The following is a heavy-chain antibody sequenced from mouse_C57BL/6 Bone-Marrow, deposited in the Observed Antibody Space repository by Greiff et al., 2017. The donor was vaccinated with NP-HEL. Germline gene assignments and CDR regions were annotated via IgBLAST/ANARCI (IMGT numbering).Heavy chain of an antibody. CDR3: ARGAYDGDYEYFDD. Sequence: QVQLQQPGAELVKPGASVKMSCKASGYTFTSYWITWVKQRPGQGLEWIGDIYPGSGSTNYNEKFKSKATLTVDTSSSTAYMQLSSLTSEDSAVYYCARGAYDGDYEYFDDWGQGTTLTVAS. D-gene: IGHD2-3*01. V-gene: IGHV1-55*01. CDR1: GYTFTSYW. J-gene: IGHJ2*01. CDR2: IYPGSGST.